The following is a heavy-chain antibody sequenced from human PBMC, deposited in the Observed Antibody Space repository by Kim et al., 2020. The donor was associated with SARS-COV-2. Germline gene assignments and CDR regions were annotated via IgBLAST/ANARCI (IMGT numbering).Heavy chain of an antibody. D-gene: IGHD1-7*01. J-gene: IGHJ4*02. V-gene: IGHV6-1*01. Sequence: DYPGSVKSRITIDPNHSKNQFSLQLNSVPPEDTAVYYCARDRPGTTPFDYWGQGTLVTVSS. CDR3: ARDRPGTTPFDY.